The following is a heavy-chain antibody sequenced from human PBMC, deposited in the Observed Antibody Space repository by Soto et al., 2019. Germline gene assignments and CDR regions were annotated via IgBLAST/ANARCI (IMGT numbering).Heavy chain of an antibody. J-gene: IGHJ4*02. CDR1: GFTFDIYG. CDR2: ISYDGSNK. V-gene: IGHV3-30*18. Sequence: VQLVESGGGVVQPGRSLRLSCAASGFTFDIYGMHWVRQAPGKGLEWVATISYDGSNKFYVDSVKGRFTISRDNSKNTLYLQMNSLRADDTAVYYCAKDSYTNYGYSDFWGQGTLVTVSS. CDR3: AKDSYTNYGYSDF. D-gene: IGHD2-8*01.